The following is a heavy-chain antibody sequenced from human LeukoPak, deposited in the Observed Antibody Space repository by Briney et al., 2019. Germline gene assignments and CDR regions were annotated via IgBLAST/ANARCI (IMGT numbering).Heavy chain of an antibody. D-gene: IGHD3-3*01. Sequence: ASVKVSCKASGYNFTSYAISWVRPAPGQGLEWIGGIIPIFGTANYAQKFQGRVTITADESTSTAYMELSSLRSEDTAVYYCASRITWSGYLGPGYYYGMDVWGQGTTVTVSS. CDR2: IIPIFGTA. CDR3: ASRITWSGYLGPGYYYGMDV. J-gene: IGHJ6*02. CDR1: GYNFTSYA. V-gene: IGHV1-69*13.